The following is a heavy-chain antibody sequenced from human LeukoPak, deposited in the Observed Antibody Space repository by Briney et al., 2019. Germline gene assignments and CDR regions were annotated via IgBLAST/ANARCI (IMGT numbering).Heavy chain of an antibody. V-gene: IGHV1-2*02. D-gene: IGHD3-22*01. Sequence: ASVKVSCKASGHTFTGYYMHWVRQAPGQGLEWMGWINPNSGGTNYAQKFQGRVTMTRDTSINTAYMELNRLKFDDTAVYYCARGTMNLDSWGQGTLVTVSS. CDR1: GHTFTGYY. CDR3: ARGTMNLDS. CDR2: INPNSGGT. J-gene: IGHJ4*02.